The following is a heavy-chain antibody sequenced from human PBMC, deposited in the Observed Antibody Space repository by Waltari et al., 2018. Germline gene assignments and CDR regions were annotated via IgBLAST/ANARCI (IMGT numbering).Heavy chain of an antibody. Sequence: QVQLQESGPGLVKPSETLSLTCTVSGGSISSYYWSWIRQPPGKGLEWIGYIYYSGSTNYTPTRKRRVTISVDTSKNQFSRKLSSVTAADTAVYYCVRLAQRTYRSPVPGRHYYYGMDVWGQGTTVTVSS. CDR1: GGSISSYY. V-gene: IGHV4-59*01. CDR2: IYYSGST. J-gene: IGHJ6*02. CDR3: VRLAQRTYRSPVPGRHYYYGMDV. D-gene: IGHD3-10*01.